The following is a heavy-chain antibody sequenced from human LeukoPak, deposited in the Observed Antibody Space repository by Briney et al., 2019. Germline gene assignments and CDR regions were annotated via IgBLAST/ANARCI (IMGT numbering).Heavy chain of an antibody. J-gene: IGHJ4*02. CDR2: ISSSGSTI. Sequence: GGSLRLSCAASGFTFSDYYMSWIRQAPGKGLEWVSYISSSGSTIYYADSVKGRFTISRDNAKDSLYLQMNSLRAEDAAVYYCARVMRWELHGGLDYWGQGTLVTVSS. CDR1: GFTFSDYY. D-gene: IGHD1-26*01. CDR3: ARVMRWELHGGLDY. V-gene: IGHV3-11*01.